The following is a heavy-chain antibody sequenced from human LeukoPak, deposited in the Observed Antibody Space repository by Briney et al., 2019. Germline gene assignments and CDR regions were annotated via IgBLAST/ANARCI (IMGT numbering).Heavy chain of an antibody. CDR2: IYTSGST. CDR1: GGSISSGSYY. J-gene: IGHJ3*02. CDR3: ARQDVYDYVWGSYRIDAFDI. V-gene: IGHV4-61*02. D-gene: IGHD3-16*02. Sequence: SETLSLTCTVSGGSISSGSYYWSWIRQPAGKGLEWIGRIYTSGSTNYNPSLKGRVTISVDTSKNQFSLKLSSVTAADTAVYYCARQDVYDYVWGSYRIDAFDIWGQGTMVTVSS.